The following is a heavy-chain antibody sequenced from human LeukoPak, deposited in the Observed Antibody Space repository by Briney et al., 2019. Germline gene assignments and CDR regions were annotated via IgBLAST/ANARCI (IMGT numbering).Heavy chain of an antibody. D-gene: IGHD2-2*01. CDR1: GGSISSYY. CDR3: ARQWGCSSTSCYNWFDP. V-gene: IGHV4-4*09. Sequence: PSETLSLTCTVSGGSISSYYWSWIRQPPGKGLEWIGYIYTSGSTNYNPSLKSRVTISVDTSKNQFSLKLSSVTAAGTAVYYCARQWGCSSTSCYNWFDPWGQGTLVTVSS. J-gene: IGHJ5*02. CDR2: IYTSGST.